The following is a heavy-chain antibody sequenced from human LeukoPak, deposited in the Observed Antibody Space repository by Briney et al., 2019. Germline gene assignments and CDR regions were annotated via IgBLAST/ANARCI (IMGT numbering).Heavy chain of an antibody. CDR3: AREGSDGYLFDY. CDR1: GDSVYSNSVT. J-gene: IGHJ4*02. V-gene: IGHV6-1*01. D-gene: IGHD3-16*01. CDR2: TYHRSKWYN. Sequence: SQTLLLTCAISGDSVYSNSVTRDWIRQSPSRGLEWLGRTYHRSKWYNDYAVSVKTRVTINPDTSKNQFSLQLNSVTPEDTAVYYCAREGSDGYLFDYWGQGSLVIVSS.